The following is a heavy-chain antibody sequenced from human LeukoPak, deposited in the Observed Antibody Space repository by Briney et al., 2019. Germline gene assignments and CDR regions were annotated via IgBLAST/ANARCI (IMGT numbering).Heavy chain of an antibody. J-gene: IGHJ2*01. CDR1: GFTIDDYG. CDR2: INWNGGST. Sequence: GGSLRLSCAASGFTIDDYGMSWVRQAPGEGLEWVSGINWNGGSTGYADSVKGRFTISRDNAKNSLYLQMKSLRAEDTALYYCARSGYDSSGYYSNWYFDLWGRGTLVTVSS. V-gene: IGHV3-20*04. D-gene: IGHD3-22*01. CDR3: ARSGYDSSGYYSNWYFDL.